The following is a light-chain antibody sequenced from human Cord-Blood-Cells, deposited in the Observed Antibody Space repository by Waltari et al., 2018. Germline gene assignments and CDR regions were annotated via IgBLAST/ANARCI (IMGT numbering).Light chain of an antibody. CDR3: QQRSNWLT. J-gene: IGKJ3*01. V-gene: IGKV3-11*01. CDR2: DAS. CDR1: QSVSSD. Sequence: EIVLTQSPATLSLSPGERATLSCRASQSVSSDVAWYQQKPGQAPRLLIYDASNRATGIPARFSGSGSGTDFTLTISSLEPEDFAVYYCQQRSNWLTFGPGTKVDIK.